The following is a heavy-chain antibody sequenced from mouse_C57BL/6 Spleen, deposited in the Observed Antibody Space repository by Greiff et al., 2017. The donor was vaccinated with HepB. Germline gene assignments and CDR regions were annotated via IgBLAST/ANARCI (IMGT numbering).Heavy chain of an antibody. CDR2: ISGGGGNT. J-gene: IGHJ1*03. D-gene: IGHD1-1*01. Sequence: EVKLMESGGGLVKPGGSLKLSCAASGFTFSSYTMSWVRQTPEKRLEWVATISGGGGNTYYPDSVKGRFTISRDNAKNTLYLQMSSLRSEDTALYYCASRGSSYVGWYFDVWGTGTTVTVSS. CDR3: ASRGSSYVGWYFDV. CDR1: GFTFSSYT. V-gene: IGHV5-9*01.